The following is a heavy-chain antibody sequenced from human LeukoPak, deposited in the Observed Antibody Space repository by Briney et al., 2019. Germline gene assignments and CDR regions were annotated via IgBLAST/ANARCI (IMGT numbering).Heavy chain of an antibody. J-gene: IGHJ4*02. CDR1: GFTFGSHA. D-gene: IGHD1-1*01. V-gene: IGHV3-30*09. CDR2: ISSDGSSK. Sequence: PGGSLRLSCVASGFTFGSHAVQWVRQAPGKGLEWVALISSDGSSKYYAASVEGRFAISRDNSKNTLYLQMDSLTPEDTAVYHCGRGWNDVSHWGQGSLVTVSS. CDR3: GRGWNDVSH.